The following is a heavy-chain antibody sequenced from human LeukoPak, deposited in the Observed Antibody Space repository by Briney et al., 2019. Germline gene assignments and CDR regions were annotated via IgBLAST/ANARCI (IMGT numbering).Heavy chain of an antibody. CDR2: IYTTGTT. D-gene: IGHD2/OR15-2a*01. J-gene: IGHJ4*01. CDR3: GRQGYTASHYFLDF. V-gene: IGHV4-4*07. CDR1: GGSISSYY. Sequence: SETLSLICDVSGGSISSYYWGWVRQPPGKGLEWIGRIYTTGTTNFNPSLKSRLTMSVDTSKNQFSLKLTSVTAADTAVYFCGRQGYTASHYFLDFWSQGTLVTVSS.